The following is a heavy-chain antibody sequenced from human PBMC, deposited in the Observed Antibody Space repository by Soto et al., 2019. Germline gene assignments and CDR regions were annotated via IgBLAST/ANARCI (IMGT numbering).Heavy chain of an antibody. CDR2: MYYSGST. D-gene: IGHD6-13*01. CDR1: GGSISNYY. CDR3: ASQPTAAGTSHFDF. J-gene: IGHJ4*02. V-gene: IGHV4-59*01. Sequence: PSETLSLTCTVSGGSISNYYWSWIRQPPGKGLEWIGYMYYSGSTNYNPSLKSRVTISVDTSKNQFSLKVNSVTAADTAVYYCASQPTAAGTSHFDFWGQGTLVTVSS.